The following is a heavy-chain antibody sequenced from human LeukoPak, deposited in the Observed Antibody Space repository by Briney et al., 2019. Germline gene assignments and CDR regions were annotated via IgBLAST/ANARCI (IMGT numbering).Heavy chain of an antibody. V-gene: IGHV3-33*01. CDR1: GFTFSSYG. Sequence: GGSLRLSCAASGFTFSSYGIHWVRQAPGKGLEWVAVIWYDGSNKYYADSVKGRFTISRDNSKNTMYLQMNSLRVEDTAVYYCARDLTHYFGYWGQGTLVTVSS. CDR2: IWYDGSNK. CDR3: ARDLTHYFGY. J-gene: IGHJ4*02.